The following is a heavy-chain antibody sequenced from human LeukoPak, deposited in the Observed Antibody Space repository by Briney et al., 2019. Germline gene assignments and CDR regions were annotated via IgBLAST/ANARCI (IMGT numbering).Heavy chain of an antibody. J-gene: IGHJ4*02. V-gene: IGHV1-24*01. CDR1: GYTLTELS. CDR2: FHPEDGET. CDR3: TTGKIYCSTTSCSDDY. Sequence: ASVKVSCMVFGYTLTELSMHWVRQAPGKGLEWMGGFHPEDGETIYAQKFQGRVTMTEDTSTDTAHMELRSLRSEDTAVYYCTTGKIYCSTTSCSDDYWGQGTLVTVSS. D-gene: IGHD2-2*01.